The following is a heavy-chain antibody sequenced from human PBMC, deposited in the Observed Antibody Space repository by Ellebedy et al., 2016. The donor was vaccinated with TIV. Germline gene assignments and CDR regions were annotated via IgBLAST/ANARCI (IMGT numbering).Heavy chain of an antibody. J-gene: IGHJ6*02. CDR3: AKSPTYYDFWSGYSRMDV. Sequence: GESLKISCAASGFTFRSYAMNWVRQAPGRGLEWVSTIGTGGDTYNVESVKGRFTISRDNSKNTLYLQMNSLRAEDTAVYYCAKSPTYYDFWSGYSRMDVWGQGTTVTVSS. V-gene: IGHV3-23*01. CDR2: IGTGGDT. CDR1: GFTFRSYA. D-gene: IGHD3-3*01.